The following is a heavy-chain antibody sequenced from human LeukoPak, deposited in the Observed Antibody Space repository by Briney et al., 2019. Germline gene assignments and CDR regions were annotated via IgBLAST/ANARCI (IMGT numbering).Heavy chain of an antibody. CDR2: IIPIFGTA. Sequence: SVKVSCKASGGTFSSYAISWVRQAPGQGLEWMGGIIPIFGTANYAQKFQGRVTITADESTSTAYMELSSLRSEDTAVYYCARDSGYSSSWLDNYYYYGMDVWGQGTTVTVSS. D-gene: IGHD6-13*01. CDR1: GGTFSSYA. V-gene: IGHV1-69*13. CDR3: ARDSGYSSSWLDNYYYYGMDV. J-gene: IGHJ6*02.